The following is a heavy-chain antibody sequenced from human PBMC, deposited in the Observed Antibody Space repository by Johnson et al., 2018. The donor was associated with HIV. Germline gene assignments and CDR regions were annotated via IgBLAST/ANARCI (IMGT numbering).Heavy chain of an antibody. V-gene: IGHV3-30*04. Sequence: QVQLVESGGVVVRPGGSLRLSCAASGFTFSSYAMHWVRQAPGKGLEWVAVISYDGHNEYYADSVEGRFTVSRDNTKNTLYLQMNSLRAEDTAVYYCARDRVITFGGVIGRGAFDIWGQGTMVTVSS. CDR2: ISYDGHNE. CDR1: GFTFSSYA. CDR3: ARDRVITFGGVIGRGAFDI. J-gene: IGHJ3*02. D-gene: IGHD3-16*02.